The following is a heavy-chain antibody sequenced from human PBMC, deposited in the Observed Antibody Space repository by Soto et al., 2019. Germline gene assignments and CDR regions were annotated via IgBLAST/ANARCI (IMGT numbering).Heavy chain of an antibody. D-gene: IGHD3-22*01. V-gene: IGHV5-51*01. CDR1: AYRFTSYW. CDR2: IFPSDSDT. CDR3: ARKDKSGYFNWFDP. J-gene: IGHJ5*02. Sequence: GESLKISCRTSAYRFTSYWIAWVRQMPGKGLEWMGIIFPSDSDTRYSPSFQGQVTISADRSTSTVFLQWASLKASDTAVYFCARKDKSGYFNWFDPWGQGTLVTVSS.